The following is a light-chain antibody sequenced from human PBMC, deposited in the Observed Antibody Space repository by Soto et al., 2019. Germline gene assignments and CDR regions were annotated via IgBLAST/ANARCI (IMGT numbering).Light chain of an antibody. CDR1: SSDVGVYDY. CDR2: DVT. CDR3: SSYTTTSTPVV. Sequence: QSAPTQPASVSGSPGQSITISCTGTSSDVGVYDYVSWYQQHPGKAPKLMIYDVTNRPSGVSFRFSGSKSGNTASLTISGLQAEDEADYYCSSYTTTSTPVVFGGGTKLTVL. J-gene: IGLJ2*01. V-gene: IGLV2-14*03.